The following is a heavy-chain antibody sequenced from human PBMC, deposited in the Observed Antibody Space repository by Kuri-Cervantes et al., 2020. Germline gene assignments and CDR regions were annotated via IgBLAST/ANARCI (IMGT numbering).Heavy chain of an antibody. D-gene: IGHD3-16*01. Sequence: GGSLRLSCAASGFTFSSYWMSWVRQAPGKGLEWVANIKQDGSEKYYVESVKGRFAISRDNAENSLYLQMNSLRAEDTAVYFCARWGNFDNLYYFASWGQGALVTVSS. CDR1: GFTFSSYW. CDR2: IKQDGSEK. CDR3: ARWGNFDNLYYFAS. V-gene: IGHV3-7*02. J-gene: IGHJ4*02.